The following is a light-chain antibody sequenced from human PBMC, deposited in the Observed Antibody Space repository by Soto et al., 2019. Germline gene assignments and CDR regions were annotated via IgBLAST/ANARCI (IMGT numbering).Light chain of an antibody. CDR3: QQYNSYLTWT. CDR2: DAS. V-gene: IGKV1-5*01. Sequence: DIQMTQSPSTLSASVGDRVTITCRASQSISSLLAWYQQKPTKAPKLLIYDASSLETGVPSRFSGSGSGTEFTLTITSLQPDDFATYYCQQYNSYLTWTFGQGTKVDIK. CDR1: QSISSL. J-gene: IGKJ1*01.